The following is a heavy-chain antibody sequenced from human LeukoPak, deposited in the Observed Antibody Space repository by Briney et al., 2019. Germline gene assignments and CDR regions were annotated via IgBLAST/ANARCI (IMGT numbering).Heavy chain of an antibody. V-gene: IGHV3-53*01. D-gene: IGHD6-19*01. CDR1: GFTVSSNY. CDR2: IYTSGYT. CDR3: ARDSPPLGSGGTD. Sequence: PGGSLRLSCAASGFTVSSNYMSWVRQAPGKGLEWVSVIYTSGYTYYADSVKGRFTISRDNSKNTLYLQMNSLRAEDTAVYYCARDSPPLGSGGTDWGQGTLVTVSS. J-gene: IGHJ4*02.